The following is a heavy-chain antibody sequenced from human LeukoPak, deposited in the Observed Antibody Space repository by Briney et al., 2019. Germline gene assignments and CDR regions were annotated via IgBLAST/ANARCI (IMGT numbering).Heavy chain of an antibody. J-gene: IGHJ6*03. CDR1: GFTVSSNS. D-gene: IGHD3-10*01. CDR2: IKQDGSEK. CDR3: ARDQITMLRGVTIKDYYYYYMDV. Sequence: SGGSLRLSCTVSGFTVSSNSMSWVRQAPGKGLEWVANIKQDGSEKYYVDSVKGRFTISRDNAKNSLYLQLNSLRAEDTAVYYCARDQITMLRGVTIKDYYYYYMDVWGKGTSVTVSS. V-gene: IGHV3-7*01.